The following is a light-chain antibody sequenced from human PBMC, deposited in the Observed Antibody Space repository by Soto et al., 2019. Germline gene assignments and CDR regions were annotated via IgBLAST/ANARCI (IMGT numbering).Light chain of an antibody. V-gene: IGLV7-46*01. CDR2: DTS. Sequence: QAVVTQAPSLTVSPGGPVTLTCGSSTGAVTSGHYPHWFQQKPGQAPRTLIYDTSIKHSWTPARFSGSLLGGKAALTLSGAQPEDEADYYCLVIYTGVGEVFGTGTKVTVL. CDR1: TGAVTSGHY. CDR3: LVIYTGVGEV. J-gene: IGLJ1*01.